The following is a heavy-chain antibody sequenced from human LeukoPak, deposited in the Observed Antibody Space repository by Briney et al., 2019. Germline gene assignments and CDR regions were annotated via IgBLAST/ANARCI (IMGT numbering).Heavy chain of an antibody. D-gene: IGHD3-22*01. CDR3: ARGGVVVISWPFDY. Sequence: ASVKVSCKASGYTFTSYDINWVRQATGQGLEWMGWISAYNGNTNYAQKLQGRVTMTTDTSTSTAYMELRSLRSDDTAVYYCARGGVVVISWPFDYWGQGTLVTVSS. CDR2: ISAYNGNT. J-gene: IGHJ4*02. CDR1: GYTFTSYD. V-gene: IGHV1-18*01.